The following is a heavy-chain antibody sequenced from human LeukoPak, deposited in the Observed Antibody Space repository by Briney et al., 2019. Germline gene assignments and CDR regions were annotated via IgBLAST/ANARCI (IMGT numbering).Heavy chain of an antibody. CDR1: GFTFSSYA. Sequence: GGSLRLSCAASGFTFSSYAMTWVRQAREKGLEWVSAITESTYFADSVKGRFTISRDSSKNRMYLQMNSQRSEDTAVYYCARYCSGGRCYSGLDPWGEGALVTVSS. D-gene: IGHD2-15*01. CDR2: ITEST. J-gene: IGHJ5*02. V-gene: IGHV3-23*01. CDR3: ARYCSGGRCYSGLDP.